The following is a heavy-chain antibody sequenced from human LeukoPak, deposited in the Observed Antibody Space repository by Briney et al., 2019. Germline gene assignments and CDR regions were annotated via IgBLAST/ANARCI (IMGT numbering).Heavy chain of an antibody. J-gene: IGHJ4*02. CDR2: INPNSGGT. D-gene: IGHD3-22*01. CDR1: GYTFTGYY. CDR3: ARGYYYDSSGYYFDY. V-gene: IGHV1-2*06. Sequence: ASVKVSCTASGYTFTGYYMHWVRQAPGQGLEWMGRINPNSGGTNYAQKFQGRVTMTRDTSISTAYMELSRLRSDDTAVYYCARGYYYDSSGYYFDYWGQGTLVTVSS.